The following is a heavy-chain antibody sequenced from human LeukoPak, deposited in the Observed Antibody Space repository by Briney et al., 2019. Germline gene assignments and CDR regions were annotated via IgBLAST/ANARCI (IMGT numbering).Heavy chain of an antibody. Sequence: ASETLSLTCTVSGGSISNYHWSWIRQPAGKGLEWIGQIHTSGSTNYNPPLKSRVTMSIDTPENQLSLTIRSVTAADTPVYYCARRDISSGWSFDYWGQGTLVTVSS. V-gene: IGHV4-4*07. CDR3: ARRDISSGWSFDY. CDR1: GGSISNYH. CDR2: IHTSGST. J-gene: IGHJ4*02. D-gene: IGHD6-19*01.